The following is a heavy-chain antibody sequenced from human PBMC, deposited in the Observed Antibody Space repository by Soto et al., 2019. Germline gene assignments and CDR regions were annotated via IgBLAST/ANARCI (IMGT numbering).Heavy chain of an antibody. V-gene: IGHV4-4*07. CDR2: IHSSGST. CDR3: ARDQGAAAADITWFDP. J-gene: IGHJ5*02. D-gene: IGHD6-13*01. CDR1: GASMNSYH. Sequence: PSETLSLTCTVSGASMNSYHWSWIRQPAGKGLEWIGHIHSSGSTNYNPSLKSRVTMSVDTSKNQFSLRLMSLTAADTAVYYCARDQGAAAADITWFDPWGQGSLVTV.